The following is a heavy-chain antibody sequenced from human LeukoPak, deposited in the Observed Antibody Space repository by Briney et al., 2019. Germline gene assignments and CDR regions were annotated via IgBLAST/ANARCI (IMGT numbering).Heavy chain of an antibody. V-gene: IGHV3-21*01. CDR3: AGNTVTTDY. D-gene: IGHD4-17*01. CDR2: ISSSSSYI. J-gene: IGHJ4*02. CDR1: GFTFSSYS. Sequence: GGSLRLSCAASGFTFSSYSMNWVRQAPGEGLEWVSSISSSSSYIYYADSVKGRFTISRDNAKNSLYLQMNSLRAEDTAVYYCAGNTVTTDYWGQGTLVTVSS.